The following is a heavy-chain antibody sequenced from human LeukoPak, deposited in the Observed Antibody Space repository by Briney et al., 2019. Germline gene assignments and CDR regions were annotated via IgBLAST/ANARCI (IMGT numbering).Heavy chain of an antibody. D-gene: IGHD4-17*01. CDR2: ISSSGSTI. J-gene: IGHJ5*02. Sequence: PGGSLRLSCAASGFTFSSYEMNWVRQAPGKGLEWVSYISSSGSTIYYADSVKGRFTISRDNAKNSLYLQMNSLRAEDTAVYYCARDLTTVTTSWGQGTLVTVSS. CDR1: GFTFSSYE. V-gene: IGHV3-48*03. CDR3: ARDLTTVTTS.